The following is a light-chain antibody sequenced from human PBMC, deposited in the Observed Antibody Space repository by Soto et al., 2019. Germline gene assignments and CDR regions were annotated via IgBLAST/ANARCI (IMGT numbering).Light chain of an antibody. CDR1: GSDIAGYNY. V-gene: IGLV2-14*01. CDR2: EVT. Sequence: QSALTQPASVSGSLGQSITLSCTGTGSDIAGYNYISWYQQLPGKAPKLMIYEVTIRPSGISNRFSGSKSGNTSSLTISGLQAEDEDDYFCSSFTSTSSLYVFGTGTQLTVL. CDR3: SSFTSTSSLYV. J-gene: IGLJ1*01.